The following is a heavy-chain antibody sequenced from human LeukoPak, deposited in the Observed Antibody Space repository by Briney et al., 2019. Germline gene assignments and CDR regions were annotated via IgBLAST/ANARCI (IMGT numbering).Heavy chain of an antibody. D-gene: IGHD4-17*01. CDR1: GGTFSSYA. Sequence: SVKVSCKDSGGTFSSYAISWVRQAPGQGLEWMGGIIPIFGTANYAQKFQGRVTITADESTSTAYMELSSLRSEDTAVYYCARDFFYGDYVLNWFDPWGQGTLVTVSS. CDR3: ARDFFYGDYVLNWFDP. V-gene: IGHV1-69*13. CDR2: IIPIFGTA. J-gene: IGHJ5*02.